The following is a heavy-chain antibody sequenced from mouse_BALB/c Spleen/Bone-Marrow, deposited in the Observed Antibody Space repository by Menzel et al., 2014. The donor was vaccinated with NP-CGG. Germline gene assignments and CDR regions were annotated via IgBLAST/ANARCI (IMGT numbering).Heavy chain of an antibody. D-gene: IGHD1-1*01. CDR1: GYTFTSXW. J-gene: IGHJ3*01. Sequence: QVQLQQSGAELAKPGASVKMSCKASGYTFTSXWXHWVKQRPGQGLEWIGYINPTTGYTEYNQKFRDKATLTADKSSSTAYMQLSSLTSEDSAVYYCARRAYGSGYGFAYWGQGTLVTVSA. V-gene: IGHV1-7*01. CDR2: INPTTGYT. CDR3: ARRAYGSGYGFAY.